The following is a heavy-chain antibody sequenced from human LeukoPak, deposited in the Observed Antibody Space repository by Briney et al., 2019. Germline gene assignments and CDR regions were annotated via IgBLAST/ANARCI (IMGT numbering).Heavy chain of an antibody. J-gene: IGHJ4*02. Sequence: GGSLRLSCAASGFTFSDAWMTWVRQAPGKGLEWVVRIQSKSAGGTTDYAAPVKGRFTISRDDSKNMLYLQMNSLKAEDTAVYYCTTPPDWGQGTLVAVSS. CDR2: IQSKSAGGTT. CDR3: TTPPD. CDR1: GFTFSDAW. V-gene: IGHV3-15*01.